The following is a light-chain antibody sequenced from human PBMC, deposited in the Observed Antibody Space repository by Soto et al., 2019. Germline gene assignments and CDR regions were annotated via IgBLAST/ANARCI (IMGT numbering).Light chain of an antibody. Sequence: DIQMTQSPSTLSASVGDRVTITCRASQSISSWLAWYQQKPGKAPKLLIYKASSLESGVPSRFSGSGSGTEFTLTISSLQPDDFATYYCQQFIGYPYTFGQGTKLEIK. CDR1: QSISSW. V-gene: IGKV1-5*03. CDR2: KAS. J-gene: IGKJ2*01. CDR3: QQFIGYPYT.